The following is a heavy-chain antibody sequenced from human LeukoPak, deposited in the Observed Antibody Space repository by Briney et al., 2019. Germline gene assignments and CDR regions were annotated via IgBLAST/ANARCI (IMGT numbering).Heavy chain of an antibody. CDR1: GGSISSSSYY. D-gene: IGHD6-13*01. V-gene: IGHV4-39*01. Sequence: SETLSLTCTVSGGSISSSSYYWGWIRQPPGKGLEWIGRIYYSGSTYYNPSLKSRVTISVDTSKNQFSLKLSSVTAADTAVYYCARGCPYSSSWYDYYYYYMDVWGKGTTVTVSS. CDR2: IYYSGST. J-gene: IGHJ6*03. CDR3: ARGCPYSSSWYDYYYYYMDV.